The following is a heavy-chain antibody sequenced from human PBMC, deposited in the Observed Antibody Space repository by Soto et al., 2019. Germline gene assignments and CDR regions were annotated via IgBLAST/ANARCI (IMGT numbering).Heavy chain of an antibody. V-gene: IGHV1-8*01. D-gene: IGHD2-8*02. Sequence: ASVKVSCQASGYTFTSFDINWVRQAPGQGLEWMGWMNPSSGNTGYPQKFQGRVTMTRNTSISTAYLELSSLTFEDTAVYYCAREVTYNTGFDPWGQGTLVTVSS. CDR1: GYTFTSFD. J-gene: IGHJ5*02. CDR2: MNPSSGNT. CDR3: AREVTYNTGFDP.